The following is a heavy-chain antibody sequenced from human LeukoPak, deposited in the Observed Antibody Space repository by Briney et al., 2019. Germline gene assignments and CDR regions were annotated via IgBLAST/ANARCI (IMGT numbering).Heavy chain of an antibody. CDR1: GYTFTSYD. CDR3: GRDERHSPDV. J-gene: IGHJ6*02. V-gene: IGHV1-18*01. CDR2: ISAYNGNT. D-gene: IGHD6-25*01. Sequence: RASVKVSCKASGYTFTSYDITWVRQAPGQGLEWMGWISAYNGNTNYAQKLQGRVTMTTDTSTNTAYMEVRSLRSDDTAVYYFGRDERHSPDVWGQGTTVTVSS.